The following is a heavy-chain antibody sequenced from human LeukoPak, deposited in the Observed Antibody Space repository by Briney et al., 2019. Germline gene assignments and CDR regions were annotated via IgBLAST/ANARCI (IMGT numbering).Heavy chain of an antibody. D-gene: IGHD3-3*01. CDR1: GFTFDDYA. CDR2: ISWNSRSI. Sequence: GGSLRLSCAASGFTFDDYAMHWVRQAPGKGVEWVSGISWNSRSIRYADSVKGRLTISRDNAKTSLYLQMNSLRAEDTALYYCAKDCYDFWSGSDYWGQGTLVTVSS. J-gene: IGHJ4*02. CDR3: AKDCYDFWSGSDY. V-gene: IGHV3-9*01.